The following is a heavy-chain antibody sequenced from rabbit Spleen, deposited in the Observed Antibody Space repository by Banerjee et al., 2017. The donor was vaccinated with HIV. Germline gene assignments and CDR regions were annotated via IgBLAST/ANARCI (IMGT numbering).Heavy chain of an antibody. V-gene: IGHV1S45*01. CDR2: ILGGSSGAT. CDR3: ARDGAGGSYFAL. D-gene: IGHD8-1*01. CDR1: GIDFSNYYL. J-gene: IGHJ4*01. Sequence: QEQLEESGGGLVKPEGSLTLTCTVSGIDFSNYYLDSMCWVRQAPGKGLEWIACILGGSSGATYYANWAKGRFTISKTSSTTVTLQMTSLTTADTATYFCARDGAGGSYFALWGPGTLVTVS.